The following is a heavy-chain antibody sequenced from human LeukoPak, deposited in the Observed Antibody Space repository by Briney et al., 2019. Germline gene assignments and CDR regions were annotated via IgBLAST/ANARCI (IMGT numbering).Heavy chain of an antibody. J-gene: IGHJ4*02. CDR1: GGTFTSYA. Sequence: ASVKLSCKASGGTFTSYAISWVRQPPGQGLEWMGWISAYNGNTNYAQKLQGRVTMTTDTSTSTAYMELRRLRSDDTAVYYCARDSRPRNADYWGQGTLVTVSS. CDR3: ARDSRPRNADY. CDR2: ISAYNGNT. V-gene: IGHV1-18*01.